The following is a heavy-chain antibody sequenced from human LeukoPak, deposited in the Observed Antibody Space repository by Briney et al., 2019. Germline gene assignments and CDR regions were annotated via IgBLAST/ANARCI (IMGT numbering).Heavy chain of an antibody. J-gene: IGHJ4*02. CDR2: INSDGSSI. D-gene: IGHD4-11*01. V-gene: IGHV3-74*01. CDR1: GFTFSTYW. CDR3: ARDPGHSNFVGDY. Sequence: GGSLRLSCAASGFTFSTYWMHWVRHAPGKGLVWVSRINSDGSSINYADSVKARFTISRDNARNTLYLQMNSLRAEDTAVYYCARDPGHSNFVGDYWGQGTLVTVSS.